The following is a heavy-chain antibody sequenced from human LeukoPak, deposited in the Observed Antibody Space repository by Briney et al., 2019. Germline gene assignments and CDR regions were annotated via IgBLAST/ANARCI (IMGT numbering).Heavy chain of an antibody. Sequence: TSETLSLTCAVYGGSFSGYYWSWIRQPPGKGLEWIGEINHSGSTNYNPSLKSRVTISVDTSKNQFSLKLSSVTAADTAVYYCARLSGYSFDYWGQGTLVTVSS. D-gene: IGHD3-22*01. V-gene: IGHV4-34*01. CDR2: INHSGST. J-gene: IGHJ4*02. CDR1: GGSFSGYY. CDR3: ARLSGYSFDY.